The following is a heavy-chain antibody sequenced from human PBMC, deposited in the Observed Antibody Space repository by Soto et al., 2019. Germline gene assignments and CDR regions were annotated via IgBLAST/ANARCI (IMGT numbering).Heavy chain of an antibody. J-gene: IGHJ5*01. V-gene: IGHV1-18*01. CDR3: AGNSSDWLDS. D-gene: IGHD3-22*01. Sequence: FQLVQSGAELKMPGASVKVSCKTSGYIFSNYGITWVRQAPGQGLDWMGWISIHFCYSHSSPKHHSSLTMTADTATSTAISELRNLRHDDTAVYYCAGNSSDWLDSWGQGTLVTVSS. CDR1: GYIFSNYG. CDR2: ISIHFCYS.